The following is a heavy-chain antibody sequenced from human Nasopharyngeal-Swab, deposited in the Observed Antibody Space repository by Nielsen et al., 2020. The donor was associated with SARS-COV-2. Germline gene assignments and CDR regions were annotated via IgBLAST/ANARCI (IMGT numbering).Heavy chain of an antibody. J-gene: IGHJ6*03. Sequence: SETLSLTCTVSGGSISSSSYYWSWIRQPPGKGLEWIGEINHSGSTNYNPSLKSRVTISVDTSKNQFSLKLSSVTAADTAVYYCASTPGDEYYYYYYMDVWGKGTTVTVSS. CDR1: GGSISSSSYY. CDR2: INHSGST. V-gene: IGHV4-39*07. CDR3: ASTPGDEYYYYYYMDV. D-gene: IGHD3-10*01.